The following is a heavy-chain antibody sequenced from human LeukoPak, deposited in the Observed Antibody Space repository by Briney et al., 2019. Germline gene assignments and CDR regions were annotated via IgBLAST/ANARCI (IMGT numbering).Heavy chain of an antibody. Sequence: PSETLSLTCTVSGGSISSYYCSWIRQPAGKGLEWIGRIYTSGSTNYNPSLKSRVTMSVDTSKNQFSLKLSSVTAADTAVYYCARCPDYDFWCGPPPYYYYYMDVWGKGTTVTVSS. V-gene: IGHV4-4*07. D-gene: IGHD3-3*01. CDR2: IYTSGST. CDR3: ARCPDYDFWCGPPPYYYYYMDV. J-gene: IGHJ6*03. CDR1: GGSISSYY.